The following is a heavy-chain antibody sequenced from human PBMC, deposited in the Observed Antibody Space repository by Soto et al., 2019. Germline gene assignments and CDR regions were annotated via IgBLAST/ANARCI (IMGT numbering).Heavy chain of an antibody. CDR2: IKQDGSEK. CDR1: GFTFSSYW. J-gene: IGHJ6*02. D-gene: IGHD2-2*01. Sequence: GGSLRLSCAASGFTFSSYWMSWVRQAPGKGLEWVANIKQDGSEKYYVDSVKGRFTISRDNARSSLYLQLNNLRVEDTAVYYCAKVLGYCSSSSCPREAFYFYGMDVWGQGTTVTVSS. V-gene: IGHV3-7*01. CDR3: AKVLGYCSSSSCPREAFYFYGMDV.